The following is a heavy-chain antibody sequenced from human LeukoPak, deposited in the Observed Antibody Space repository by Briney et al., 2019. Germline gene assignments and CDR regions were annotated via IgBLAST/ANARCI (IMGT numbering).Heavy chain of an antibody. CDR2: IKQDGSEK. J-gene: IGHJ4*02. CDR3: AKRRSRWSSTSCSDY. CDR1: GFTFSSYW. V-gene: IGHV3-7*03. D-gene: IGHD2-2*01. Sequence: PGGSLRLSCAASGFTFSSYWMSWVRQAPGKGLEWVANIKQDGSEKYYVDSVKGRFTISRDNAKNSLYLQMNSLRAEDTAVYYCAKRRSRWSSTSCSDYWGQGTLVTVSS.